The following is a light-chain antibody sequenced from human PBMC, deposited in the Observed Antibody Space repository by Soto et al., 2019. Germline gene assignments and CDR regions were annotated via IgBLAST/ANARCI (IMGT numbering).Light chain of an antibody. CDR2: GNS. J-gene: IGLJ1*01. CDR1: SSNIGAGYD. CDR3: QSYDSSLLCYV. V-gene: IGLV1-40*01. Sequence: QSVLTQPPSVSGAPGQRVTISCTGSSSNIGAGYDVHWYQQLPGTAPKLLIYGNSNRPSGVPDRFSGSKSGTSASLAITGLQAEDEAAYYCQSYDSSLLCYVFGTGTKVTVL.